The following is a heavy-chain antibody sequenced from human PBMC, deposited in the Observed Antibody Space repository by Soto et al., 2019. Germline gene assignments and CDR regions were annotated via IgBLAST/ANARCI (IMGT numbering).Heavy chain of an antibody. D-gene: IGHD5-12*01. CDR1: GYTFTSYY. J-gene: IGHJ2*01. CDR2: INPSGGST. V-gene: IGHV1-46*03. Sequence: QVQLVQSGAEVKKPGASVKVSCKASGYTFTSYYMHWVRQAPGQGLEWMGIINPSGGSTSYAQKSQGRVTMTRDTFTSTVYMELSSLRSEDTAVYYCAREVGPPAFIVSTSSIWYFDLWVRGTLVTVCS. CDR3: AREVGPPAFIVSTSSIWYFDL.